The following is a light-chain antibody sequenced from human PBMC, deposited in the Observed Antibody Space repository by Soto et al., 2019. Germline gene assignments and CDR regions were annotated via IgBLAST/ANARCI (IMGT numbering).Light chain of an antibody. CDR2: DVN. J-gene: IGLJ1*01. Sequence: LTQPASVSGSPGQSITISCTGTNSDVGGCNYVSYYLQHPGKAPKFMIYDVNNRPSGVSIRFSGSKSGNTASLTFSGLQAEDEADYYCSSYTKSSPVFGAGTKVTVL. CDR1: NSDVGGCNY. CDR3: SSYTKSSPV. V-gene: IGLV2-14*01.